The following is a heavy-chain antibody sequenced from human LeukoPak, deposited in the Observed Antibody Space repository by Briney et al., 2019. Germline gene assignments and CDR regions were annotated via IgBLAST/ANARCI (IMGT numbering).Heavy chain of an antibody. Sequence: ASVKVSCKASGYTFTSYDINWVRRATGQGLEWMGWMNPNSGNTGYAQKFQGRVTMTRNTSISTAYMELSSLRSEDTAVYYCARGGGTMVRGVIIRGSPTQFDYWGQGTLVTVSS. V-gene: IGHV1-8*01. J-gene: IGHJ4*02. CDR2: MNPNSGNT. D-gene: IGHD3-10*01. CDR1: GYTFTSYD. CDR3: ARGGGTMVRGVIIRGSPTQFDY.